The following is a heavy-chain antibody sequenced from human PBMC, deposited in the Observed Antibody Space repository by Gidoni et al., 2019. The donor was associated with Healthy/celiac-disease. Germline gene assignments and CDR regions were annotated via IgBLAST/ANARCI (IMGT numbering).Heavy chain of an antibody. CDR1: GGTFSSYT. Sequence: EVKKPGSSVKVSCKASGGTFSSYTISWVRQAPGQGLEWMGRIIPILGIANYAQKFQGRVTITADKSTSTAYMELSSLRSEDTAVYYCAAAHRGLRGTLGAFDIWGQGTMVTVSS. D-gene: IGHD4-17*01. V-gene: IGHV1-69*02. J-gene: IGHJ3*02. CDR2: IIPILGIA. CDR3: AAAHRGLRGTLGAFDI.